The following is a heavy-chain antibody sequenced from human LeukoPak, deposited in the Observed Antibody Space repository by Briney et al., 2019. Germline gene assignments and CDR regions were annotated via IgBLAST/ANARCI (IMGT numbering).Heavy chain of an antibody. CDR2: IYPGDSDT. J-gene: IGHJ3*02. Sequence: GESLKISCKGSGYSFTSYWIGWVRQMPGKGLGWVGIIYPGDSDTRYSPSFQGQVTISADKSISTAYLQRSSLRAEDTAMYYCASLKTTVAHAGDAYGIWGQGTMVTVSS. V-gene: IGHV5-51*01. CDR1: GYSFTSYW. CDR3: ASLKTTVAHAGDAYGI. D-gene: IGHD4-11*01.